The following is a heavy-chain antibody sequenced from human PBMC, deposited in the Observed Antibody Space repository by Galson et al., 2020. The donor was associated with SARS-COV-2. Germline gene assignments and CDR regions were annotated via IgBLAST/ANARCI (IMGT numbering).Heavy chain of an antibody. CDR1: GYKFTSYG. CDR3: ARDTPGRPRVLFDH. D-gene: IGHD2-15*01. Sequence: ASVQVSCKISGYKFTSYGITWVRQAPGQGLEWLGWISGNDGTTHFEQKFQGRLTLTTDTATSTAYMDLTSLRSDDTAVYYCARDTPGRPRVLFDHWGQGTLVTVSA. CDR2: ISGNDGTT. J-gene: IGHJ4*02. V-gene: IGHV1-18*01.